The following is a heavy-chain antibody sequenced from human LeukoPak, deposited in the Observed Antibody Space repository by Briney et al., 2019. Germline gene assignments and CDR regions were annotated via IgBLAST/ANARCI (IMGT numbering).Heavy chain of an antibody. CDR1: GYTFTGYY. Sequence: ASVKVSCKASGYTFTGYYMHWVRQAPGQGLEWMGWINPNSGGTNYAQKFQGRVTMTRDTSISTAYMELSRLRSDDTAVYYCARDLSGAVALNWFDPWGQGTLVTVSS. CDR2: INPNSGGT. V-gene: IGHV1-2*02. J-gene: IGHJ5*02. CDR3: ARDLSGAVALNWFDP. D-gene: IGHD6-19*01.